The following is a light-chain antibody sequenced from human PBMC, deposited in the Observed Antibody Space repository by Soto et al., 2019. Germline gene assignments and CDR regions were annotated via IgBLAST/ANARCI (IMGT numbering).Light chain of an antibody. J-gene: IGKJ1*01. CDR2: GAS. CDR1: QSVGNNY. Sequence: EILLTQSPGTLALSPGERVTLSCRASQSVGNNYLAWYQQRPGQAPRVLIYGASIRATGIPDRFSGSGSGTEFALTISRLDPEDFAVYYCQQYDSRSPWTFGQGTKVDIK. CDR3: QQYDSRSPWT. V-gene: IGKV3-20*01.